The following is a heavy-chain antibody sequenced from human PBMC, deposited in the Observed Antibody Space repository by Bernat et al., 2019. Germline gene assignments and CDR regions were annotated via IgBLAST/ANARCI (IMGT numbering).Heavy chain of an antibody. J-gene: IGHJ3*02. CDR1: GFTFGDYA. Sequence: EVQLVESGGGLVQPGGSLRLSCTASGFTFGDYAMSWFRQAPGKGLEWVGFIRSKAYGGTTEYAASVKGRFTISRDDSKGIAYLQMNSLKTEDTAVYYCTRAQTRILYWCYAFESWGQGTMVTVSS. CDR2: IRSKAYGGTT. V-gene: IGHV3-49*03. CDR3: TRAQTRILYWCYAFES. D-gene: IGHD2-8*02.